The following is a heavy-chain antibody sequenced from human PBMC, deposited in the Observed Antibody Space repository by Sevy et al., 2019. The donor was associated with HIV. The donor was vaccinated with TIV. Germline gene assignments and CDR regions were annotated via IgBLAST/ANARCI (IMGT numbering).Heavy chain of an antibody. CDR1: GFTFSSYV. D-gene: IGHD3-10*01. V-gene: IGHV3-30*18. CDR2: ISDDGSNK. J-gene: IGHJ6*02. Sequence: GGSLRLSCAASGFTFSSYVMHWVRQAPGKGLEWVAVISDDGSNKYYADSVKGRFTISRDNSKNTLYLQMNSLRAEDTAVYYCAKETITMVRGVIITGLSSYYYGMDVWGQGTTVTVSS. CDR3: AKETITMVRGVIITGLSSYYYGMDV.